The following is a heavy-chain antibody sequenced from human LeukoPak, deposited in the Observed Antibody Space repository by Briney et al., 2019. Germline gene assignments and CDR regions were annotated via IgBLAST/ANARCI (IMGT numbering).Heavy chain of an antibody. Sequence: GGSLRLSCAASGFTFSNYALNWVRQAPGKGLEWVSCIRSSSRYIYYADSVKGRFTISRDNANNSLYLQMNSLRAEDTAVYYCARAQGHAFDLWGQGTVVSVSS. J-gene: IGHJ3*01. CDR2: IRSSSRYI. CDR1: GFTFSNYA. CDR3: ARAQGHAFDL. V-gene: IGHV3-21*01.